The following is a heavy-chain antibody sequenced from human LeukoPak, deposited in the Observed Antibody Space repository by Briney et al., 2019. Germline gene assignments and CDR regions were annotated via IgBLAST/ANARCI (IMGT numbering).Heavy chain of an antibody. J-gene: IGHJ4*02. Sequence: ASVKVSCKASGYTFTDYYMHWVRQAPGQGFEWMGWINPNDGDTNYAQKFQGRVTMTRDTSISTAHMEVSRLRSDDTAVYYCAGANFLYCSSSTCLFDYWGQGTLVTVSS. CDR2: INPNDGDT. V-gene: IGHV1-2*02. CDR1: GYTFTDYY. CDR3: AGANFLYCSSSTCLFDY. D-gene: IGHD2-2*01.